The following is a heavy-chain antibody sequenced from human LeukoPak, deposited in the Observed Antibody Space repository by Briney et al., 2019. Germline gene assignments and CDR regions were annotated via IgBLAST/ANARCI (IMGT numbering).Heavy chain of an antibody. Sequence: LPGGSLRLSCAASGFTFSSYAMSWVRQAPGKGLEWVSAISGSGGSTYYADSVKGRFTISRDNSKNTLYLQMNSLRAEDTAVYYCAKATYYYDSSGYGLGHPSRDYWGQGTLVTVSS. CDR3: AKATYYYDSSGYGLGHPSRDY. CDR2: ISGSGGST. V-gene: IGHV3-23*01. CDR1: GFTFSSYA. J-gene: IGHJ4*02. D-gene: IGHD3-22*01.